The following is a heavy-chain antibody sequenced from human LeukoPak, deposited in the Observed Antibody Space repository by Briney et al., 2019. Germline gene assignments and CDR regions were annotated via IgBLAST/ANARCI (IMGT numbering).Heavy chain of an antibody. CDR1: VYTFTSYD. CDR2: MNPNSGNT. Sequence: VASVKVSFKASVYTFTSYDINWVRQGTGQGIEWMGLMNPNSGNTGYSQKFQGRVTMTRNTSISTAYMELSSLSAEDTAVYYCATSVYCSSTSCYPPYYFDYWGQGTLVTVSS. V-gene: IGHV1-8*01. J-gene: IGHJ4*02. D-gene: IGHD2-2*01. CDR3: ATSVYCSSTSCYPPYYFDY.